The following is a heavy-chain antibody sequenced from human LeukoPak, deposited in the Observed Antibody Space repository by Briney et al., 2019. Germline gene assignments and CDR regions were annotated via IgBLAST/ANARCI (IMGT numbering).Heavy chain of an antibody. CDR3: AGSYCSSTSCLNWFGP. V-gene: IGHV4-59*01. Sequence: SETLSLTCTVSGGSISSYYWSWIRQPPGKGLEWIGYIYYSGSTNYNPSLKSRVTISVDTSKNQFSLKLSSVTAADTAVYYCAGSYCSSTSCLNWFGPWGQGTLVTVSS. D-gene: IGHD2-2*01. J-gene: IGHJ5*02. CDR2: IYYSGST. CDR1: GGSISSYY.